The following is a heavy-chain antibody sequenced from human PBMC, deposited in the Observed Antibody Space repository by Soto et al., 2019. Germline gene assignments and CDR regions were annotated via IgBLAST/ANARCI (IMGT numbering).Heavy chain of an antibody. D-gene: IGHD2-8*01. V-gene: IGHV1-69*01. Sequence: QVQLVQSGAEVKKPGSSVKVSCKASGGTFSSYAISWVRQAPGQGLEWMGGIIPIFGTANYAQKFQGRVTITANESTSTAYMELGRLKSEDRAVYYCPSRSGHCTNGVCGGLHYYGMDVWGQGTTVTVAS. CDR2: IIPIFGTA. CDR1: GGTFSSYA. J-gene: IGHJ6*02. CDR3: PSRSGHCTNGVCGGLHYYGMDV.